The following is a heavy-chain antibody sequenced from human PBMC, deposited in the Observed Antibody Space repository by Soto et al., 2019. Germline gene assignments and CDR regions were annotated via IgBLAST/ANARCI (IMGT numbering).Heavy chain of an antibody. Sequence: WASVKVSCKASGSTFTSYAISWVRQAPGQGLEWMGGIIPIFGTANYAQKFKGRVTITADESTSTAYMELSSLRSEDTAVYYCATAPGIAVAGTVYYFDYWGQGTLVTVSS. D-gene: IGHD6-19*01. CDR2: IIPIFGTA. J-gene: IGHJ4*02. CDR3: ATAPGIAVAGTVYYFDY. V-gene: IGHV1-69*13. CDR1: GSTFTSYA.